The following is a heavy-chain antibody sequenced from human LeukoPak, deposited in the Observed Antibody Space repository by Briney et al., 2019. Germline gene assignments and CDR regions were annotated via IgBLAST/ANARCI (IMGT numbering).Heavy chain of an antibody. CDR3: ARVTLTRYCSSTSCYNFENWFDP. J-gene: IGHJ5*02. D-gene: IGHD2-2*01. V-gene: IGHV1-18*01. CDR1: GYTFTSYG. CDR2: ISAYNGNT. Sequence: ASVKVSCKASGYTFTSYGISWVRQAPGQGLEWMGWISAYNGNTNYAQELQGRVTMTTDTSTSTAYMELRSLRSDDTAVYYCARVTLTRYCSSTSCYNFENWFDPWGQGTLVTVSS.